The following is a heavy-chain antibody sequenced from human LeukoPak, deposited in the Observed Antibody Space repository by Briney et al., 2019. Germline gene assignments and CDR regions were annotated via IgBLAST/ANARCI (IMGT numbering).Heavy chain of an antibody. CDR1: GFTLSSYW. CDR2: INPDGSEK. J-gene: IGHJ4*02. D-gene: IGHD2-2*01. V-gene: IGHV3-7*01. Sequence: GGSLRLYCTASGFTLSSYWMSWVRQAPGKGLEWVANINPDGSEKYYVDSVKGRFTISRDTAKDSLILQMNSLRAEDTAVYYCAKYHSNTRFDYRGQGTLVTVYS. CDR3: AKYHSNTRFDY.